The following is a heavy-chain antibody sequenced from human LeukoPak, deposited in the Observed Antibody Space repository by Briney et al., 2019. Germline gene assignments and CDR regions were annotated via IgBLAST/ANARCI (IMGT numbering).Heavy chain of an antibody. J-gene: IGHJ4*02. V-gene: IGHV3-66*01. Sequence: GGSLRLSCAASGFTVSSNYMSWVRQAPGKGLEWVSVIYSGGSTYYADSVKGRFTISRDNSKNTLYPQMNSLRAEDTAVYYCAVSITMVRELPFDYWGQGTLVTVSS. CDR3: AVSITMVRELPFDY. D-gene: IGHD3-10*01. CDR1: GFTVSSNY. CDR2: IYSGGST.